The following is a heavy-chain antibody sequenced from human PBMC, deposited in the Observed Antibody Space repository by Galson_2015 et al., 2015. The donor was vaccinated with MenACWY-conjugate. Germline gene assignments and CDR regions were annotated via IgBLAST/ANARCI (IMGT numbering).Heavy chain of an antibody. CDR2: ISNGGRRI. D-gene: IGHD6-19*01. CDR3: AERQWLVT. V-gene: IGHV3-48*01. Sequence: SLRLSCAASGFDFSSNSMTWVRQAPGKGLEWISYISNGGRRIYYADSVKGRFIISRDNAKNALYLQMNSLRAEDTAVYYCAERQWLVTWGQGTLVTVSS. CDR1: GFDFSSNS. J-gene: IGHJ5*02.